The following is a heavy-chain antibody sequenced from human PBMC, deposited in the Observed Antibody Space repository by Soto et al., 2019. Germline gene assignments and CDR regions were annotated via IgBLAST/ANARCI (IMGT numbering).Heavy chain of an antibody. V-gene: IGHV4-59*01. CDR3: GIVWGGAFDI. J-gene: IGHJ3*02. Sequence: QVQLQESGPGLVKPSETLSLTCTVSGGSISSYYWSWIRQPPGKGLEWIGYIYYSGSTNYNPSLISRVSIPLDPSKHLCSPKLSSVTAADTAVYYCGIVWGGAFDIWGQGTMVTVSS. CDR2: IYYSGST. CDR1: GGSISSYY. D-gene: IGHD3-10*01.